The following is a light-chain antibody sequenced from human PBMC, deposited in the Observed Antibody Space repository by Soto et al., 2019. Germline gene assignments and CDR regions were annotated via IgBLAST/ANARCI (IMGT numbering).Light chain of an antibody. CDR1: QSVSNSY. CDR2: GAS. V-gene: IGKV3-20*01. J-gene: IGKJ1*01. CDR3: QQYGSSPPT. Sequence: EIVLKQSPGTLSLSPGERATLSCRASQSVSNSYVAWYQRKPGQAPRLLIYGASSRANDIPGRFSGSGCGRDFSRTITRLEPEDFAVYYCQQYGSSPPTFGQGTKVE.